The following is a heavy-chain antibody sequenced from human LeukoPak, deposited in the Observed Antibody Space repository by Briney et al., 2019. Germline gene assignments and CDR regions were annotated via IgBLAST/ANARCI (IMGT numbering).Heavy chain of an antibody. CDR1: GFTFSNAW. J-gene: IGHJ6*03. D-gene: IGHD5-18*01. V-gene: IGHV3-15*01. CDR2: IKSKTDGGTT. CDR3: TTDSGTARLYYYYYMDV. Sequence: PGGSLRLSCAASGFTFSNAWMSWVRQAPGKGLEWVGRIKSKTDGGTTDYAAPVKGRFTISRDDSKNTLYLQMNSLKTEDTAVYYCTTDSGTARLYYYYYMDVWGKGTTVTVSS.